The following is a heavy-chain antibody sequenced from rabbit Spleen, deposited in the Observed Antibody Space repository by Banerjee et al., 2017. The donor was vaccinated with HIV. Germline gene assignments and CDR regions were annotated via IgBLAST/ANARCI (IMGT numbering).Heavy chain of an antibody. CDR3: ASDLDDVIGWYFGW. V-gene: IGHV1S40*01. CDR1: GVSFSDKDV. CDR2: IYTGSSGST. Sequence: QSLEESGGDLVKPGASLTLTCTASGVSFSDKDVMCWVRQAPGKGLECIACIYTGSSGSTYYASWAKGRFTISKTSSTTVTLQMTSLTAADTATYFCASDLDDVIGWYFGWWGQGTLVTVS. D-gene: IGHD4-1*01. J-gene: IGHJ4*01.